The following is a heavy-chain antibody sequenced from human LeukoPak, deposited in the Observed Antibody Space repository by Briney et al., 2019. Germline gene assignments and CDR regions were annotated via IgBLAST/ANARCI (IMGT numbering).Heavy chain of an antibody. V-gene: IGHV3-74*01. Sequence: GGSLRLSCEASGFTFSSYWMAWVRQSPGKGLVWVSRINSDGSSTSYADSVKGRFTISTDNAKNTLYLQMNSLRAVDTAVYYCVRDSALAPVLGTRYSYYGMDVWGQGTTVTVSS. CDR2: INSDGSST. CDR3: VRDSALAPVLGTRYSYYGMDV. CDR1: GFTFSSYW. J-gene: IGHJ6*02. D-gene: IGHD4-23*01.